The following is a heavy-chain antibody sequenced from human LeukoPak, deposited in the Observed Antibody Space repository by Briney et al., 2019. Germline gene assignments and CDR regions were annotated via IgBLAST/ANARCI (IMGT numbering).Heavy chain of an antibody. Sequence: GGSLRLSCAASGFTFSSYSMNWVRQAPGKGLEWVSSISSSSSYIYYADSVKGRFTISRDNSKNTLYLQMNSLRAEDTAVYYCANNLWQNFDYWGQGTLVTVSS. CDR3: ANNLWQNFDY. CDR2: ISSSSSYI. D-gene: IGHD1-14*01. J-gene: IGHJ4*02. V-gene: IGHV3-21*04. CDR1: GFTFSSYS.